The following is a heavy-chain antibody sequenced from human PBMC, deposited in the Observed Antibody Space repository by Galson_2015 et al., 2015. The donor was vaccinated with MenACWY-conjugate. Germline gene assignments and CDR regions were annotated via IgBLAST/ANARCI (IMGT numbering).Heavy chain of an antibody. CDR3: TSLTIGYGSGANTYYYYYMDV. CDR2: ISGSGDDT. J-gene: IGHJ6*03. V-gene: IGHV3-23*01. D-gene: IGHD3-10*01. Sequence: SLRLSCAASGFTFSVYPMNWVRQAPGEVLESIASISGSGDDTYYADSVKGRFNISRDNSRNTLYLQMDRLSVEDTATYYCTSLTIGYGSGANTYYYYYMDVWGKGTTVTVSS. CDR1: GFTFSVYP.